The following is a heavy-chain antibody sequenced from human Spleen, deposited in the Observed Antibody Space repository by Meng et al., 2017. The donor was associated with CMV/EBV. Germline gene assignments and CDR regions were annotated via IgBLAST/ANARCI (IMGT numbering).Heavy chain of an antibody. J-gene: IGHJ3*01. V-gene: IGHV4-31*03. CDR3: ARVPYYYDSSGHGRGSFDV. Sequence: LRLSCTVSGGSISSNYYWSWIRQHPGTGLEWIGYIYFSGATYYNPSLKSRASISVHTSKSQFSLRLSSMTAADTAVYYCARVPYYYDSSGHGRGSFDVWGQGTLVTVSS. CDR1: GGSISSNYY. D-gene: IGHD3-22*01. CDR2: IYFSGAT.